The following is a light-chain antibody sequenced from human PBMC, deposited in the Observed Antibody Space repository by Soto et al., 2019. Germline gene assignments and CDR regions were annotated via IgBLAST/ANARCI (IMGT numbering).Light chain of an antibody. CDR3: QQYGNSFVG. Sequence: DIVLTQSPGTLSLSPGERATLSCRASQSVSSNHLAWYQQKPGQAPRLLIYGGSSRATGIPVRFSGSGSETDFTLTISRLEPEDFAVYYCQQYGNSFVGFGQGTKVDIK. V-gene: IGKV3-20*01. CDR1: QSVSSNH. CDR2: GGS. J-gene: IGKJ1*01.